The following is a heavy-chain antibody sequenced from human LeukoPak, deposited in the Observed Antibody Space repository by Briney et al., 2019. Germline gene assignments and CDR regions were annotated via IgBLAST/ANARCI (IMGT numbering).Heavy chain of an antibody. CDR3: ATETGYNYGFDH. CDR2: ISSSSSYI. V-gene: IGHV3-21*01. CDR1: GFTFSDYG. J-gene: IGHJ5*02. Sequence: GGSLRLSCAASGFTFSDYGMHWVRQAPGKGLEWVSSISSSSSYIYYGDSVKGRFTISRDNAKNSLYLQMNSLRAEDTAVYYCATETGYNYGFDHWGQGTLVTVSS. D-gene: IGHD5-18*01.